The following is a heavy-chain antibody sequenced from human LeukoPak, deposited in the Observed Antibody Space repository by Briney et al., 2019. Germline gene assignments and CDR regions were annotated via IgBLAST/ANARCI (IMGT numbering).Heavy chain of an antibody. CDR1: GDSISSYY. J-gene: IGHJ4*02. Sequence: SETLSLTCTVSGDSISSYYWSWIRQPPGKGLEWIGYIYYSGSTNYNPSLKSRVTISVDTSKNQFSLKLSSVTAADTAVYYCARHAEDSSSSAGEYYFDYWGQGTLVTVSS. CDR3: ARHAEDSSSSAGEYYFDY. V-gene: IGHV4-59*08. D-gene: IGHD6-6*01. CDR2: IYYSGST.